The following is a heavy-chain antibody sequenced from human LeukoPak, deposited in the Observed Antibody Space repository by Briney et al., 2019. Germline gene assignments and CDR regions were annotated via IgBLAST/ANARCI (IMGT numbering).Heavy chain of an antibody. J-gene: IGHJ4*02. CDR2: IYSGGST. CDR1: GFTVSSNY. D-gene: IGHD4-17*01. CDR3: ARDYGDYYGVVY. Sequence: RSLRLSCAASGFTVSSNYMSWVRQAPGKGLEWVSVIYSGGSTYYADSVKGRFTISRDNSKNTLYLQMNSLRAEDTAVYYCARDYGDYYGVVYWGQGTLVTVSS. V-gene: IGHV3-53*01.